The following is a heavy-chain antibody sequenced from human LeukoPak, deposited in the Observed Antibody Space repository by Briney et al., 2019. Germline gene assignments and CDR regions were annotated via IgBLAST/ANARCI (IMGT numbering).Heavy chain of an antibody. D-gene: IGHD6-6*01. Sequence: NPSETLSLTCTVSGGSIGSYYWSWIRQPAGKGLEWIGRIYTSGSTNYNPSLKSRVTMSVDTSKNQFSLKLSSVTAADTAVYYCAREAYSSSSPFDYWGQGTLVTVSS. CDR1: GGSIGSYY. J-gene: IGHJ4*02. CDR3: AREAYSSSSPFDY. CDR2: IYTSGST. V-gene: IGHV4-4*07.